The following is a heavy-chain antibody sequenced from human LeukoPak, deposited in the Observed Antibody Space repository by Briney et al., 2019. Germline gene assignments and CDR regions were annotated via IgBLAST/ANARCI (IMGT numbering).Heavy chain of an antibody. CDR3: AHRRYCSGGRCYPGGVMGNNWFDP. CDR1: GFSLSTSGVG. Sequence: SGPTLVNPTQTLTLTCTFSGFSLSTSGVGVGWIRQPPGTALEWLALIYWNDDKRYSPSLKSRLTITKDTSKNQVVLTMTNMDPLETATIFCAHRRYCSGGRCYPGGVMGNNWFDPWGQGTLVTVSS. D-gene: IGHD2-15*01. CDR2: IYWNDDK. J-gene: IGHJ5*02. V-gene: IGHV2-5*01.